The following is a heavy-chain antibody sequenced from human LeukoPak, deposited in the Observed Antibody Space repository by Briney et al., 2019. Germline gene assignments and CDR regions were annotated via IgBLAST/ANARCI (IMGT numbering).Heavy chain of an antibody. CDR3: ARAGTVTTYPLDY. D-gene: IGHD4-17*01. CDR2: IWYDGSNK. V-gene: IGHV3-33*01. J-gene: IGHJ4*02. Sequence: GGSLRLSCAASGFTFSSYGMRWVRQAPGKGLEWVAVIWYDGSNKYYADSVKGRFTISSDNSKNTLYLQMTSLRAEDTAVYYCARAGTVTTYPLDYWGQGTLVTVSS. CDR1: GFTFSSYG.